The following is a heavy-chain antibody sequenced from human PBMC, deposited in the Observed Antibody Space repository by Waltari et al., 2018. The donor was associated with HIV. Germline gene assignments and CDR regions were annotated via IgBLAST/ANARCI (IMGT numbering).Heavy chain of an antibody. CDR1: GFSFRDYG. D-gene: IGHD1-26*01. J-gene: IGHJ4*02. V-gene: IGHV3-33*01. CDR3: ARGSPGSRFSGSDYDY. CDR2: IWYDGGIK. Sequence: QEPLVESGGGVVQPGRSLRHSCKASGFSFRDYGMHWVRQAPGKGLEWVAVIWYDGGIKYYAESVKGRFIVSRDNSKNILYLEMNSLSAEDTGFYYCARGSPGSRFSGSDYDYWGQGTLVTVSS.